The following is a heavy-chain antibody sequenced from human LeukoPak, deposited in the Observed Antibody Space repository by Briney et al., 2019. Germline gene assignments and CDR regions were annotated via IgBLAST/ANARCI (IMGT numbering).Heavy chain of an antibody. CDR2: IRYDGSNK. CDR1: GFTFSSYG. V-gene: IGHV3-30*02. Sequence: PGGSLRLSCAASGFTFSSYGMHWVRQAPGKGLEWVAFIRYDGSNKYYADSVKGRFTISRDNSKNTLYLQMNSLRAEDTAVYYCASEGRPYYSTSGSHVYMAYSYIDVWGKGTTVIVSS. D-gene: IGHD3-16*01. CDR3: ASEGRPYYSTSGSHVYMAYSYIDV. J-gene: IGHJ6*03.